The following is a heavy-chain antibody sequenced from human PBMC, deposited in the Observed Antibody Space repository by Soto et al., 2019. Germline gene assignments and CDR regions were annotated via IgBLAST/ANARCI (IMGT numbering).Heavy chain of an antibody. D-gene: IGHD3-16*01. J-gene: IGHJ4*02. Sequence: SETLSLTCTVSCGSISSYYWSWIRQPAWKGLEWIGRSYASGSTNYNPSLKSRVTMSVDTSKNQFSLKLSSVTAADTAVYYCARSDYVWVSFPFDYWGQGTRVTVSS. CDR2: SYASGST. CDR3: ARSDYVWVSFPFDY. CDR1: CGSISSYY. V-gene: IGHV4-4*07.